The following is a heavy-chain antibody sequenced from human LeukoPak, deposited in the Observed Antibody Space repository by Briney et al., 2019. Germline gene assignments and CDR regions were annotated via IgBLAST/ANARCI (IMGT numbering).Heavy chain of an antibody. V-gene: IGHV4-61*02. J-gene: IGHJ4*02. Sequence: SETLSLTCTVSGGSIGSGSYYWSWIRQPAGKGLEWIGRIYTSGSTNYNPSLKSRVTMSVDTSKNQFSLKLSSVTAADTAVYFCGSSHSSSWYDFWGQGTLVTVSS. CDR2: IYTSGST. CDR1: GGSIGSGSYY. D-gene: IGHD6-13*01. CDR3: GSSHSSSWYDF.